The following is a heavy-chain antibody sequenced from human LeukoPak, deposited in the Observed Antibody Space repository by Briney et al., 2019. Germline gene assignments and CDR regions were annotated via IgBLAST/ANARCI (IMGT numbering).Heavy chain of an antibody. CDR3: ARARYVSAWYAFDI. CDR1: GGSVSSGSHY. CDR2: IYYSGST. D-gene: IGHD6-19*01. V-gene: IGHV4-61*01. Sequence: SETLSLTCTVSGGSVSSGSHYWSWIRQPPGKGLEWVGYIYYSGSTNYNPSLKSRVTISVDTSKNQFSLKLSSVTAADTAVYYCARARYVSAWYAFDIWGQGTMVTVSS. J-gene: IGHJ3*02.